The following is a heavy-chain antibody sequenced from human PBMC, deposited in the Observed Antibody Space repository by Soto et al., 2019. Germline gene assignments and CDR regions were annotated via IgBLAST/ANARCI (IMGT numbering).Heavy chain of an antibody. CDR2: IWYDGSNA. D-gene: IGHD6-19*01. CDR1: GFTFSIFG. CDR3: ARDKGSITVVSGISQEGYFDS. V-gene: IGHV3-33*01. J-gene: IGHJ4*02. Sequence: QVQLVESGGGVVQPGRSLRLSCAASGFTFSIFGMHWVRQAPGKGLEWAAIIWYDGSNAYYADYVRGRFTISRDNSKNTVYLQRNSLRAEDTAVYYCARDKGSITVVSGISQEGYFDSWGQGTLVTVSS.